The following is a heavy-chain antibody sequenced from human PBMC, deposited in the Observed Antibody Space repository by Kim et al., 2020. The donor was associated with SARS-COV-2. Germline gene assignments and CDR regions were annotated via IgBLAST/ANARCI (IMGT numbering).Heavy chain of an antibody. Sequence: SETLSLTCVVSGVSISSGGFYWTWIRQRPGKGLEWIGNVYFNGNTQYSTSLRSRLTISVDTSRSQFSLKLNSVTAADTAVYFCVGSHRYQLPPDYHYWG. V-gene: IGHV4-31*11. CDR2: VYFNGNT. CDR1: GVSISSGGFY. J-gene: IGHJ4*01. CDR3: VGSHRYQLPPDYHY. D-gene: IGHD2-2*01.